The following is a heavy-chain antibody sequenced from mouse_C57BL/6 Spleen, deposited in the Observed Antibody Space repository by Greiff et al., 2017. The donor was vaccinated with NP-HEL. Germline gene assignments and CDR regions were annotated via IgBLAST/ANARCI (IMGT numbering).Heavy chain of an antibody. CDR1: GYAFSSYW. CDR2: IYPGDGDT. Sequence: QVQLQQSGAELVKPGASVKISCKASGYAFSSYWMNWVKQRPGKGLEWIGQIYPGDGDTNYNGKFKGKATLTADKSSSTAYMQLSSLTSEDSAVYFCARKPFISRGYFDVWGTGTTVTVSS. V-gene: IGHV1-80*01. D-gene: IGHD1-1*01. J-gene: IGHJ1*03. CDR3: ARKPFISRGYFDV.